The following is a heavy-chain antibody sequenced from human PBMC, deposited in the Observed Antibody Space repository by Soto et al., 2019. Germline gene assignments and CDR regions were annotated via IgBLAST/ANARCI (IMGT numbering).Heavy chain of an antibody. Sequence: PGGSLRLSCAASGFNFSVASMNWVRQSPGRGLEWVSSISGTSDYISYADSVKGRFTISRDNAKNSLYLQMDSLRAEDTAVYYCAKDPNGDYVGAFDSWGQGTLVTVSS. CDR2: ISGTSDYI. J-gene: IGHJ4*02. D-gene: IGHD4-17*01. V-gene: IGHV3-21*06. CDR1: GFNFSVAS. CDR3: AKDPNGDYVGAFDS.